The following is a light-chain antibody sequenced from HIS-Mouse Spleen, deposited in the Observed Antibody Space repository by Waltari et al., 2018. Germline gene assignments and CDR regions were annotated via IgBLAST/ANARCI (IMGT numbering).Light chain of an antibody. V-gene: IGLV2-14*01. CDR1: SSDVGGYNY. J-gene: IGLJ3*02. CDR2: EVS. CDR3: SSYTSSSPWV. Sequence: QSALTQPASVSGSPGQSITISCTGTSSDVGGYNYVSWYQQHPGKAPKLMIYEVSNRPSGVSNRCSGSKSGNTASLTISGLQAEDEADYYCSSYTSSSPWVFGGGTKLTVL.